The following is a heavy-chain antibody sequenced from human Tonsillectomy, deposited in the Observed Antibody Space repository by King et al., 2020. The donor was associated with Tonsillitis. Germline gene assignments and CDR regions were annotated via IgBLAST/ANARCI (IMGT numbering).Heavy chain of an antibody. CDR3: ARDAFTMVRGAIKPSY. D-gene: IGHD3-10*01. Sequence: VQLVESGGGVVQPGRSLRLSCAASGFTFSSYGMHWVRQAPGKGLEWVALIWYDGSNKYYVDSVKGRYTISRDDSKNTLYLQMNSLRAEDTAVYYCARDAFTMVRGAIKPSYWGQGTLVTVSS. V-gene: IGHV3-33*01. J-gene: IGHJ4*02. CDR2: IWYDGSNK. CDR1: GFTFSSYG.